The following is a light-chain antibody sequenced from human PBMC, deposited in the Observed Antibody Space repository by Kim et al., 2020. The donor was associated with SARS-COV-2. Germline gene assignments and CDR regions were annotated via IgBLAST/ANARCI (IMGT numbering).Light chain of an antibody. CDR2: DTS. V-gene: IGKV3-15*01. Sequence: ETVMTQSPATLSVSPGETATLSCRATQSIGSSLAWYQQRRGQAPRLLIYDTSTRATGVPARFLGSGSGTEFTLTISSLQSEDFAAYYCQPYKTWPPYTFGQGTKVDIK. CDR1: QSIGSS. CDR3: QPYKTWPPYT. J-gene: IGKJ2*01.